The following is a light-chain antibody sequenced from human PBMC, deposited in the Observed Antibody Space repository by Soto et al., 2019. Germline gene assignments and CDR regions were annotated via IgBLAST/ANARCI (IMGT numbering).Light chain of an antibody. CDR2: HNS. CDR1: SSNIGAGYD. Sequence: QSVLTQPPSVSGAPGQRVTISCTGSSSNIGAGYDVHWYQQLPGTAPKLLIYHNSNRPSGVPDRFSGSKSGTSASLAITGLQAEDGADYYCQSYDSSLSGSRVFGTGTKVTVL. J-gene: IGLJ1*01. V-gene: IGLV1-40*01. CDR3: QSYDSSLSGSRV.